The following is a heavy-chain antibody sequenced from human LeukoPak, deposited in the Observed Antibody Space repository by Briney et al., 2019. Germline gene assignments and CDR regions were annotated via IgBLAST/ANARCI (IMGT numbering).Heavy chain of an antibody. CDR3: AGGVGVFDY. D-gene: IGHD1-26*01. V-gene: IGHV3-11*01. CDR1: GLTFSDYY. Sequence: PGGSLRLSCAASGLTFSDYYMNWIRQSPGKGLEWVSYISSDGNSIYYADSVKGRFTISRDNAKNSLYLQMNSLRAEDTAVYYCAGGVGVFDYWGQGTLVTVSS. CDR2: ISSDGNSI. J-gene: IGHJ4*02.